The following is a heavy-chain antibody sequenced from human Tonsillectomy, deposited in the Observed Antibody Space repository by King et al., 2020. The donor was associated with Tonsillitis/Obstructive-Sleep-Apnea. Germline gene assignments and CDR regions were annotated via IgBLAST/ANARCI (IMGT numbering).Heavy chain of an antibody. V-gene: IGHV1-69*12. CDR1: GGTFSSYA. Sequence: QLVQSGAEVKKPGSSLKVSCKASGGTFSSYAISWVRQAPGQGLEWMGGIIPIFGTANYAQKFQGRVTITADESTGTAYMERSSLRSEDTAVYYCARAHQRAYYYYMDVWGKGTTVTVSS. CDR2: IIPIFGTA. D-gene: IGHD2-2*01. CDR3: ARAHQRAYYYYMDV. J-gene: IGHJ6*03.